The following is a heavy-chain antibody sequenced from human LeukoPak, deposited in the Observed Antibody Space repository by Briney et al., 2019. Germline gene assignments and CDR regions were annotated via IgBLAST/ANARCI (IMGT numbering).Heavy chain of an antibody. CDR1: GLTFDDYA. CDR2: ISWNSGSI. V-gene: IGHV3-9*01. CDR3: ASRLRDGYNYGFDI. J-gene: IGHJ3*02. D-gene: IGHD5-24*01. Sequence: GGSLRLSCAASGLTFDDYAMHWVRQVPGKGLEWVSGISWNSGSIGYADSVKGRFTISRDNAKNSLYLQMNSLRAEDTALYYCASRLRDGYNYGFDIWGQGTMVTVSS.